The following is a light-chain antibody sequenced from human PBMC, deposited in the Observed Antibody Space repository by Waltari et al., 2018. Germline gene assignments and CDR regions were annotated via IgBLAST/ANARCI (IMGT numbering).Light chain of an antibody. CDR3: QVWDSSSDWE. Sequence: SDVRTQPPSVSVAPGQTAKITCGGRNIGSKSVHWYQQRPGQAPHLLVLDDSARPSGSPDRFAGSHSGDTATLTISRVEAGDEADDYCQVWDSSSDWEFGEGTKLTV. CDR1: NIGSKS. CDR2: DDS. J-gene: IGLJ2*01. V-gene: IGLV3-21*02.